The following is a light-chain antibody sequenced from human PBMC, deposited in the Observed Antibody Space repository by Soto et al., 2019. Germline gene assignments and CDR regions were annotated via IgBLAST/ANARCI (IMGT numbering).Light chain of an antibody. Sequence: DIQMTQSPASLSASVGDRVTITCRASQSISSYLNGYQQKPGKAPKLLIYAASSLQSGVPSRFSGSASGTDLTLTISSLQPEDFATSSCQQSYSTPYTFGQGTQLEIK. CDR3: QQSYSTPYT. V-gene: IGKV1-39*01. CDR1: QSISSY. J-gene: IGKJ2*01. CDR2: AAS.